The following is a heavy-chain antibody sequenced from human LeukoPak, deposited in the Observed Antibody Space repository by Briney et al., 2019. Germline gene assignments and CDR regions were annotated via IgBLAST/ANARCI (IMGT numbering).Heavy chain of an antibody. CDR2: IGPSGGET. Sequence: GGSLRLSCAASGFTFNSYAMGLVRQVPGKGLEWVSFIGPSGGETAYADSVKGRFTVSRDNSKNTLYLQMFSLRAEDTAVYSCAKVLAGSYYFDYWGQGTLVTVSS. CDR1: GFTFNSYA. V-gene: IGHV3-23*01. J-gene: IGHJ4*02. D-gene: IGHD6-19*01. CDR3: AKVLAGSYYFDY.